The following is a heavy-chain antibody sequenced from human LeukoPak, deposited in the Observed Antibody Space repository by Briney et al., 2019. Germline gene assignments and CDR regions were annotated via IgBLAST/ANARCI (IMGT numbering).Heavy chain of an antibody. Sequence: GGSLRLSCAASGFTFDDYAMHWVRQAPGKGLEWVSGISWNSGSIGYADSVKGRFTISRDNAKNSLYLQMNSLRAEDTAVYYCARDGSGYVDVWGQGTTVTVSS. CDR1: GFTFDDYA. V-gene: IGHV3-9*01. D-gene: IGHD2-2*01. CDR2: ISWNSGSI. CDR3: ARDGSGYVDV. J-gene: IGHJ6*02.